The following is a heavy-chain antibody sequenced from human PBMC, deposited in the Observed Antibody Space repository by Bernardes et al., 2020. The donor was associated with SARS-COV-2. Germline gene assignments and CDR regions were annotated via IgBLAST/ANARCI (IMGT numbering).Heavy chain of an antibody. CDR3: ARDGGETYYDVLTGHLDS. CDR2: IWYDGSNK. D-gene: IGHD3-9*01. V-gene: IGHV3-33*01. Sequence: GGSMRLSCAACGFTFSSYCIHWVRQAPGKVLGWVAVIWYDGSNKYFAESVKVRFTISRDNSKNTVYLQMNSLRAEDTAVYYCARDGGETYYDVLTGHLDSWGQGTLVTVSS. CDR1: GFTFSSYC. J-gene: IGHJ4*02.